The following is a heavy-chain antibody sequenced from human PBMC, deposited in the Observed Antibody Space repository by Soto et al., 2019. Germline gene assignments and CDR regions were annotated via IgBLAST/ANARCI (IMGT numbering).Heavy chain of an antibody. CDR3: ARSDGDTAMVLYY. CDR2: INPNSGGT. J-gene: IGHJ4*02. Sequence: ASVKVSCKASGYTFTGYYMHWVRQAPGQGLEWMGWINPNSGGTNYAQKFQGWVTMTRDTSIGTAYMELSRLRSDDTAAYYCARSDGDTAMVLYYWGQGTLVTVS. D-gene: IGHD5-18*01. V-gene: IGHV1-2*04. CDR1: GYTFTGYY.